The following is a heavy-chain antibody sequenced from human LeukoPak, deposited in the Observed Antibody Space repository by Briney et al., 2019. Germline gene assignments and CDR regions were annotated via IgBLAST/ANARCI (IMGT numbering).Heavy chain of an antibody. CDR2: FSYSGST. CDR3: ARAHYRNYDHFDY. Sequence: SETLSLTCSVSGGSISSNYWSWIRQPPGKGLEWIGFFSYSGSTNYSPSLKSRVTISVDASKNHFSLRLTSVTAADTAVYYCARAHYRNYDHFDYWGQGALVTVSS. V-gene: IGHV4-59*01. J-gene: IGHJ4*02. D-gene: IGHD4-11*01. CDR1: GGSISSNY.